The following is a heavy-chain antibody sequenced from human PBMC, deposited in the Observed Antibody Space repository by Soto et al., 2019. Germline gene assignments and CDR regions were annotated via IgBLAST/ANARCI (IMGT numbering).Heavy chain of an antibody. J-gene: IGHJ3*01. V-gene: IGHV1-69*06. CDR1: GGNFNNYA. CDR2: IIPIIDTT. Sequence: QVQLVQSGAEVKKPGSSVKVSCKASGGNFNNYAISWVRQAPAQGLQWMGVIIPIIDTTHYAQKLQGRVTISADRDRTTVYMELTGLTSDDSATYFCARAPRDRDAFRLWGQGTEVTVSS. D-gene: IGHD2-21*02. CDR3: ARAPRDRDAFRL.